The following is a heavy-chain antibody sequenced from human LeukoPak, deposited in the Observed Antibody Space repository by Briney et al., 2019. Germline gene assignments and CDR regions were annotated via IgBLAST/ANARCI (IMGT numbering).Heavy chain of an antibody. V-gene: IGHV4-4*09. CDR2: IYASGST. J-gene: IGHJ4*02. D-gene: IGHD6-6*01. Sequence: KPSETLSLTCTVSGGSISSYYWNWIRQSPGKGLEWVGHIYASGSTKYHPSLKSRVTISVDTSKNQFSLKLSSVTAADTAVYYCARWGSIAVARFDYWGQGTLVTVSS. CDR1: GGSISSYY. CDR3: ARWGSIAVARFDY.